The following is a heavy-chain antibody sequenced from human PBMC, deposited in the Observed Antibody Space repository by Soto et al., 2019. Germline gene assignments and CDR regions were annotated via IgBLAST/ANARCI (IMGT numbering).Heavy chain of an antibody. CDR3: AKDWGSYVAGYPDY. CDR2: ISYDGSNK. Sequence: QVQLVESGGGVVQPGRSLRLSCAASGFTFSSYGMHWVRQAPGKGLEWVAVISYDGSNKYYADSVKGRFTISRDNSKNTLYLQMNSLRAEDTAVYYCAKDWGSYVAGYPDYWGQGTLVTVSS. V-gene: IGHV3-30*18. CDR1: GFTFSSYG. D-gene: IGHD6-19*01. J-gene: IGHJ4*02.